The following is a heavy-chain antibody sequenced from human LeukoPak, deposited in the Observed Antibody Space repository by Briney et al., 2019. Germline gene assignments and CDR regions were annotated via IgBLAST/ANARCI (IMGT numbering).Heavy chain of an antibody. CDR2: LIAISGTA. CDR1: AGTFTSYA. V-gene: IGHV1-69*05. D-gene: IGHD1-26*01. CDR3: ARRGGATNFDY. Sequence: ASAKLSCKASAGTFTSYAISCVRQAAGQGLEWLGGLIAISGTANYAQKLQSRGTITTHETTSTAYMGLSSKRSEYTAGHYCARRGGATNFDYWGQGTLVTVSS. J-gene: IGHJ4*02.